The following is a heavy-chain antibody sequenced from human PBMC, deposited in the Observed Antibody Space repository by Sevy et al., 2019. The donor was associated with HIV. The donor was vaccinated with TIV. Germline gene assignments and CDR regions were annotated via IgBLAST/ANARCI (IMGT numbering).Heavy chain of an antibody. CDR3: ARGSGYCTNGVCYEYYFDY. V-gene: IGHV1-69*13. Sequence: ASVKVSCKASGGTFSSYAISWVRQAPGQGLEWMGGIIPIFGTANYAQKFQGRVTITADESTSTAYMELSSLRSEDTAVYYCARGSGYCTNGVCYEYYFDYWGQGTLVTVSS. CDR1: GGTFSSYA. D-gene: IGHD2-8*01. J-gene: IGHJ4*02. CDR2: IIPIFGTA.